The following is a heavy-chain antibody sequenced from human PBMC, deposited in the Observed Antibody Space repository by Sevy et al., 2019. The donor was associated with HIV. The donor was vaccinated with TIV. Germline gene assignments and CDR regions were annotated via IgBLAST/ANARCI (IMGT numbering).Heavy chain of an antibody. CDR3: ARGGVVAATHSYYYYGMDV. V-gene: IGHV1-69*13. Sequence: ASVKVSCKASGGTFSSYAISWVRQAPGQGLEWMGGIIPFFGTANYAQKLQGRVTITADESTSTAYMELSSLRSEDTAVYYCARGGVVAATHSYYYYGMDVWGQGTTVTVSS. D-gene: IGHD2-15*01. CDR2: IIPFFGTA. J-gene: IGHJ6*02. CDR1: GGTFSSYA.